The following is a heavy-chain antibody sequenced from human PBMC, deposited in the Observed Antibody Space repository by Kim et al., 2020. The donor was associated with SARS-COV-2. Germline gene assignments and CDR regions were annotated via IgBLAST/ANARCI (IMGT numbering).Heavy chain of an antibody. CDR1: GFTFSSYA. J-gene: IGHJ4*02. V-gene: IGHV3-30*04. CDR3: ARDSDADY. CDR2: ISYDGSNK. Sequence: GGSLRLSCAASGFTFSSYAMHWVRQAPGKGLEWVAVISYDGSNKYYADSVKGRFTISRDNSKNTLYLQMNSLRAEDTAVYYCARDSDADYWGQGTLVTVS.